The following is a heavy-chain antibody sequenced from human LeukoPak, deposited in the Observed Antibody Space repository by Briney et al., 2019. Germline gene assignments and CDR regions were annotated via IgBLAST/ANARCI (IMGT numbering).Heavy chain of an antibody. CDR3: ARSSNLAAAGLGDY. D-gene: IGHD6-13*01. V-gene: IGHV1-8*01. CDR2: MNPNSGNT. CDR1: GYTFTSYD. Sequence: GASVKVSCKASGYTFTSYDINWVRQATGQGLEWMGWMNPNSGNTGYAQKFQGRVTMTRNTSISTAYMELSSLRSEDTAVYYCARSSNLAAAGLGDYWGQGTLVTVSS. J-gene: IGHJ4*02.